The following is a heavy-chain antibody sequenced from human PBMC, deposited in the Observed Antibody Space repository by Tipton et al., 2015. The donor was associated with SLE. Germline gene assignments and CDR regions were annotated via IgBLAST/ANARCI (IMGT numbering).Heavy chain of an antibody. D-gene: IGHD4-17*01. Sequence: QLVQSGPEVKKPGASVKVSCKVSGYSLIKVSIRWVRQAPGKGLEWMGGFDPEEGETIYAQRFQGRVTMTWDTSSSTAYMELSSLRSEDTAVFYCARELTTMTTGWFDLWGQGTLVTVSS. J-gene: IGHJ5*02. CDR3: ARELTTMTTGWFDL. CDR1: GYSLIKVS. V-gene: IGHV1-24*01. CDR2: FDPEEGET.